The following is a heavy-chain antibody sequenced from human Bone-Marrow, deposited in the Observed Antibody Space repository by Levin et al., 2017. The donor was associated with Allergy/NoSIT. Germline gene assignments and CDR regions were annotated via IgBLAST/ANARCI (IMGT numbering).Heavy chain of an antibody. V-gene: IGHV3-23*01. CDR1: GFTFGSYA. J-gene: IGHJ4*02. CDR3: TKEGLEAGLES. Sequence: GGSLRLSCAASGFTFGSYAMTWVRQAPGKGLEWGSRISEIAGSETDGSTFYAESVEGRFTISRDNFNNMLYLQMNSLRTDDTAIYYCTKEGLEAGLESWGRGTLVTVSS. D-gene: IGHD3-3*01. CDR2: GSETDGST.